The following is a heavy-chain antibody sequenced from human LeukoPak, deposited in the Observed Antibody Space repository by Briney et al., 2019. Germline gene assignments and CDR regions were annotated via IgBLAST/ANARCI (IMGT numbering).Heavy chain of an antibody. V-gene: IGHV4-34*01. CDR3: ARGNIVVVIAATRFDP. D-gene: IGHD2-15*01. CDR2: INHSGST. Sequence: PSGSLSLTCAVYGGSFSGYYWSWIRQPPGKGLEWIGEINHSGSTNYNPSLKSRVTISVDTSKNQFSLQLSSVTAADTAVYYCARGNIVVVIAATRFDPWGQGTLVTVSP. J-gene: IGHJ5*02. CDR1: GGSFSGYY.